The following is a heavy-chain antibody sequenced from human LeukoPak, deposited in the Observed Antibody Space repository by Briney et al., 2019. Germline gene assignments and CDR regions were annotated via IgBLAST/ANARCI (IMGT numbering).Heavy chain of an antibody. D-gene: IGHD4-17*01. CDR3: AREMTTVNKADAFDI. CDR2: IYYSGST. Sequence: SETLSLTCTVSGGSISSGSYYWCLIRQPPGKGLEWIGYIYYSGSTNYNPSLKSRFTISGDTSKNKFSLKLSSLTAADTAVYYCAREMTTVNKADAFDIWGQGTMVTVSS. J-gene: IGHJ3*02. V-gene: IGHV4-61*01. CDR1: GGSISSGSYY.